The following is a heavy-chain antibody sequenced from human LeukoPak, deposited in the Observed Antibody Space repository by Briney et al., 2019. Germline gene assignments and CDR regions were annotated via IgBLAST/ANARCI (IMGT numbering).Heavy chain of an antibody. J-gene: IGHJ4*02. CDR1: GYTFSSYG. D-gene: IGHD5-18*01. V-gene: IGHV1-18*01. CDR2: INSYNGNT. CDR3: ARDAERGYSYGSDY. Sequence: ASGKVSCNASGYTFSSYGITWVRQAPGQGLERMGWINSYNGNTNYAQKLPGRVTMTTDTSTSTAYMELRSLRSDDTAVYYCARDAERGYSYGSDYWGQGTLLTVSS.